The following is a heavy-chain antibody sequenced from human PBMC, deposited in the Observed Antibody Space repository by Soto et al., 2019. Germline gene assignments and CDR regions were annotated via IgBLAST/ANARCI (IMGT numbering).Heavy chain of an antibody. D-gene: IGHD3-10*01. V-gene: IGHV3-74*01. CDR1: GFTLSGRS. CDR3: DRGWFGPDV. CDR2: IDNAGTDS. J-gene: IGHJ6*04. Sequence: EVQLVESGGGLVQPGGSLRLSCAASGFTLSGRSMHWVRQAPGKGLVWVSCIDNAGTDSTYADSVKGRITSYRDNDKNMLYLKTISLCVEETAVYYCDRGWFGPDVWGKGTTVTVSS.